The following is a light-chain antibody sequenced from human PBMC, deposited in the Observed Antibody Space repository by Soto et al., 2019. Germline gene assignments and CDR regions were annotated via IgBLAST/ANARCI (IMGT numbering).Light chain of an antibody. Sequence: QSALTQPPSASGSPGQSVTISCTGTSSDVGGYNYVSWYQQHPGKAPKLMIYEVSKRPSGVPDRFSGSKSGNTASLTVSGLQAEDEADYYCSSYADSNYFYVFGTVTKVPDL. V-gene: IGLV2-8*01. CDR3: SSYADSNYFYV. CDR1: SSDVGGYNY. J-gene: IGLJ1*01. CDR2: EVS.